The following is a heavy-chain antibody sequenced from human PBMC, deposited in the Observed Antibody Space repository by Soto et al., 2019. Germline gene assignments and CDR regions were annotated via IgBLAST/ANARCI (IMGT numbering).Heavy chain of an antibody. V-gene: IGHV4-59*01. CDR1: GGSIISYY. CDR3: AKKSDDKAPFNSLEY. J-gene: IGHJ4*02. Sequence: LETLSLTCTVSGGSIISYYWSWIRQPPGKGLEWIGYIYYSGSTNYNPSLKSRVTISVDPSKNQFSLKLSSVTAADTAVYYCAKKSDDKAPFNSLEYGGKGTLVP. CDR2: IYYSGST. D-gene: IGHD3-22*01.